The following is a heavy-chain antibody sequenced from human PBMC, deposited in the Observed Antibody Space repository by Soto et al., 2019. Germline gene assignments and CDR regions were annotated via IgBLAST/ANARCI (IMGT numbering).Heavy chain of an antibody. J-gene: IGHJ4*02. Sequence: GGSLRLSCAASGFTFSNYAMSWVRQAPGKGLEWVSVITSSGITYYADSVKGRFTISRDNSKNTLYLQMNSLRAEDTAVYYCAKDTYIAVPDYWGQGTLVTVSS. CDR2: ITSSGIT. D-gene: IGHD6-19*01. CDR3: AKDTYIAVPDY. V-gene: IGHV3-23*01. CDR1: GFTFSNYA.